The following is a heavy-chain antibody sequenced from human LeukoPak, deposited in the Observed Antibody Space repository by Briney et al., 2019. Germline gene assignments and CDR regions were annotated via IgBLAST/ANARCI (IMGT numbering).Heavy chain of an antibody. CDR2: ISGSGGST. V-gene: IGHV3-23*01. Sequence: PGGSLRLSCAASGFTFSSYAMSWVRQAPGKGLEWVSAISGSGGSTYYADSVKGRFTISRDNPKNTLYLQMNSLRAEDTAVYYCAKDEAARPGLGFDYWGQGTLVTVSS. CDR3: AKDEAARPGLGFDY. D-gene: IGHD6-6*01. J-gene: IGHJ4*02. CDR1: GFTFSSYA.